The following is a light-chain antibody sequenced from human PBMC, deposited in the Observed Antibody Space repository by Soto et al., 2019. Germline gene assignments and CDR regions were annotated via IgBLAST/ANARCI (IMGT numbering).Light chain of an antibody. J-gene: IGKJ4*01. CDR2: AAS. V-gene: IGKV1-9*01. CDR3: QQLNSNPTLT. CDR1: QGISSY. Sequence: DIQLTQSPSFLSASVGDRVTITCRASQGISSYLAWYQQKPGKAPKLLIYAASTLQSGVPSRFSGSGSGTEFTLTISSLQSVQIATYYSQQLNSNPTLTFGGGTKVEIK.